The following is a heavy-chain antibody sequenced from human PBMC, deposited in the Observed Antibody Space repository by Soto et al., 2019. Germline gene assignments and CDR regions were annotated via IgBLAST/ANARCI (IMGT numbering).Heavy chain of an antibody. V-gene: IGHV1-18*01. D-gene: IGHD3-9*01. CDR2: ISAYNGNT. J-gene: IGHJ3*02. CDR1: GYAITIYG. Sequence: ASVKVSWKAAGYAITIYGISWVRQAPGQGLEWMGWISAYNGNTNYAQKLQGRVTMTTDTSTSTAYMELRSLRSDDTAVYYCARDSSFDDILTGYYTAFDIWGQGTMVTVSS. CDR3: ARDSSFDDILTGYYTAFDI.